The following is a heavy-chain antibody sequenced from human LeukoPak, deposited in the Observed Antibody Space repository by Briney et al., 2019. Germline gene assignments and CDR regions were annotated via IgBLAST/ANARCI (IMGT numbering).Heavy chain of an antibody. CDR3: ARSSYYNYDMDV. J-gene: IGHJ6*02. CDR2: IYYSGTT. V-gene: IGHV4-39*01. Sequence: SETLSLTCTVSGGSISRSSYYWGWLRQPPGKGLEWIGNIYYSGTTYYNPSLKSRVTISVDTSKDQFSLKLSSVTAADTAFYYCARSSYYNYDMDVWGQGTTVTVSS. CDR1: GGSISRSSYY.